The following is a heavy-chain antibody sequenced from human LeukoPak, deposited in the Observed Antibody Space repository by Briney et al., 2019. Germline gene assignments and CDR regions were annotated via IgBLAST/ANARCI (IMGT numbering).Heavy chain of an antibody. D-gene: IGHD5-18*01. CDR2: IYYSGST. V-gene: IGHV4-59*08. CDR1: GGSISSYY. J-gene: IGHJ4*02. CDR3: ARLDPDTAMVIVY. Sequence: SETRSLTCTVSGGSISSYYWSWIRQPPGKGLEWIGYIYYSGSTNYNPSLKSRVTISVDTSKNQFSLKLSSVTAADTAVYYCARLDPDTAMVIVYWGQRTLVTVSS.